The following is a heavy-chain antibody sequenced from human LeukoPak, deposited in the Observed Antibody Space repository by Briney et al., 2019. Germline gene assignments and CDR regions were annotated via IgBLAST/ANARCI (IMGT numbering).Heavy chain of an antibody. Sequence: GGSLRLSCAASGFTLSSYTMSWVRQAPGKGLEWVSAISGSGGSTYYADSVKGRFTISRDNSKNTLYLQMNSLRAEDTAVYYCAKDRRYSYGCDYWGQGTLVTVSS. D-gene: IGHD5-18*01. CDR2: ISGSGGST. V-gene: IGHV3-23*01. CDR1: GFTLSSYT. J-gene: IGHJ4*02. CDR3: AKDRRYSYGCDY.